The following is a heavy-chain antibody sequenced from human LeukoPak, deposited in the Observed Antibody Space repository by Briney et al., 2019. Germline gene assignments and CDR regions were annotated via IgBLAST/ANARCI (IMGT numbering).Heavy chain of an antibody. Sequence: GGSLRLSCAASGFTFSSYAMSWVRQAPGKGLEWVSAISGSGGSTYYADSVKGRFTISRDNSKNTLYLQMNSLRAEDTAVYYCAKAPSIAVAPGTFDYWGQGTLVTVSS. J-gene: IGHJ4*02. D-gene: IGHD6-19*01. V-gene: IGHV3-23*01. CDR2: ISGSGGST. CDR1: GFTFSSYA. CDR3: AKAPSIAVAPGTFDY.